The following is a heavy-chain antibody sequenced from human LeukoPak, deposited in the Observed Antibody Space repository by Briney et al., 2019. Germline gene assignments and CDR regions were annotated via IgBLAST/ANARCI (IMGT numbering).Heavy chain of an antibody. CDR1: GGTSSSYA. V-gene: IGHV1-69*05. CDR3: AGGLFGNYYMDV. Sequence: ASVKVSCKASGGTSSSYAISWVRQAPGQGLEWMGGIIPIFGTANYAQKFQGRVTITTDESTSTAYMELSSLRSEDTAVYYCAGGLFGNYYMDVWGKGTTVTVSS. CDR2: IIPIFGTA. J-gene: IGHJ6*03. D-gene: IGHD5-12*01.